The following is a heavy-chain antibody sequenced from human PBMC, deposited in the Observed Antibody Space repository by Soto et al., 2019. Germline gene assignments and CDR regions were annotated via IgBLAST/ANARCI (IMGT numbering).Heavy chain of an antibody. Sequence: EARLLESGGGLVQPGGSLRLSCFFPGFSMSNHPLTWVRQAPGKGLEWVSSISSTGSKTYYADSIKGRFTISRDNSKNTVFLQMNSLRPDDMAFYFCAREPKPFMTGYYDLWGQGTLVTVSS. J-gene: IGHJ4*02. CDR3: AREPKPFMTGYYDL. CDR1: GFSMSNHP. CDR2: ISSTGSKT. V-gene: IGHV3-23*01. D-gene: IGHD3-9*01.